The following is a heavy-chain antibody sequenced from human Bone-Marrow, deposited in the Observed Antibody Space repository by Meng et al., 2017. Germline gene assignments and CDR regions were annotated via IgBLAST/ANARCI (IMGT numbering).Heavy chain of an antibody. V-gene: IGHV3-15*01. CDR2: IKSKTDGGTT. J-gene: IGHJ4*02. Sequence: ETLSLTCAASGFTFSNAWMSWVRQAPGKGLEWVGRIKSKTDGGTTDYAAPVKGRFTISRDDSKNTLYLQMNSLKTEDTAVYYCTTEGMATIIDYWGQGTLVTVSS. CDR1: GFTFSNAW. D-gene: IGHD5-24*01. CDR3: TTEGMATIIDY.